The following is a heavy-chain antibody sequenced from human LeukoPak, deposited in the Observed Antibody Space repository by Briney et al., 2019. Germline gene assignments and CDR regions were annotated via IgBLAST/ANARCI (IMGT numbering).Heavy chain of an antibody. CDR2: IYTSGST. CDR3: ARLIGFYSRSSNWFDP. V-gene: IGHV4-4*09. J-gene: IGHJ5*02. CDR1: GGSISSYY. Sequence: SETLSLTCTVSGGSISSYYWSWIRQPPGKGLEWIGYIYTSGSTNYNPSLKSRVTISVDTSKNQFSLMLSSVTAADTAVYYCARLIGFYSRSSNWFDPWGQGTLVIVTS. D-gene: IGHD6-6*01.